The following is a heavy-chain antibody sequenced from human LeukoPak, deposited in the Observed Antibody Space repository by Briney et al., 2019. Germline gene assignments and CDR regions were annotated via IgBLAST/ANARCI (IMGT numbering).Heavy chain of an antibody. CDR3: ARVAAVGKGVFDY. V-gene: IGHV3-48*03. J-gene: IGHJ4*02. CDR1: GFTFSSYE. CDR2: VSGSGSTI. D-gene: IGHD6-13*01. Sequence: PGGSLRLSCAASGFTFSSYEMNWVRQAPGKGPEWVSYVSGSGSTIHYADSVKGRFTISRDNAKTSLYLQMNSLRVEDTAVYYCARVAAVGKGVFDYWGQGTLVTVSS.